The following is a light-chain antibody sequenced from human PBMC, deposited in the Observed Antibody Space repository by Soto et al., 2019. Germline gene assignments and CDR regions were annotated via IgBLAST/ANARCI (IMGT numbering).Light chain of an antibody. CDR2: DAS. CDR1: QSVSSY. V-gene: IGKV3-11*01. CDR3: QQYDSSFPA. Sequence: EIVLTQSPATLSLSPGERATLSCRASQSVSSYLAWYQQKPGQAPRLLIYDASNRATGIPARFSGSGSGTDFTLTISRLEPEDFVLYYCQQYDSSFPAFGQGTKVDIK. J-gene: IGKJ1*01.